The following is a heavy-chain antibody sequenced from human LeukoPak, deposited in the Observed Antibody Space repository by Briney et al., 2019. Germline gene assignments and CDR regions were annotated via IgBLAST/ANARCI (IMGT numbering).Heavy chain of an antibody. V-gene: IGHV4-59*10. CDR2: THTSGST. CDR3: ARGPRYRSWFDP. D-gene: IGHD4-11*01. Sequence: SETLSLTCAVYGGSFSGYYWTWIRQPAGKGLEWIGRTHTSGSTNYNPSLKSRVTMSVDTSKNQFSLKLSSVTAADTAVYYCARGPRYRSWFDPWGQGTLVTVSS. J-gene: IGHJ5*02. CDR1: GGSFSGYY.